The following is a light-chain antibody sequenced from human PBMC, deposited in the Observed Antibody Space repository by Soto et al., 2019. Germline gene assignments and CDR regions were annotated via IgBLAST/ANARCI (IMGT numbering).Light chain of an antibody. CDR2: EDS. Sequence: QSALTQPASVSGSPGQSITISCTGTSSDAGNSNFVSWYQPHPGKAPKVIIYEDSTRPSGVSNRISGSKSGNTASLTIYGLQAEDEADYYCCSDAGSSTSWVFGGGTKLTVL. CDR1: SSDAGNSNF. J-gene: IGLJ3*02. CDR3: CSDAGSSTSWV. V-gene: IGLV2-23*01.